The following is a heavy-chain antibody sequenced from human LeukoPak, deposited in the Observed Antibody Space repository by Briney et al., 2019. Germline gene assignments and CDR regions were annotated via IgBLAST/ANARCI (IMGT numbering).Heavy chain of an antibody. V-gene: IGHV3-9*01. Sequence: GGSLRLSCAASGFTFDDYAMHWVRQAPGKGLEWVSGISWSSDNIDYADSVKGRFTISRDNAKNSLYLQMNSLRVEDTALYYCAKDSGSSSGYESWFDPWGQGTLVTVSS. CDR3: AKDSGSSSGYESWFDP. J-gene: IGHJ5*02. CDR2: ISWSSDNI. CDR1: GFTFDDYA. D-gene: IGHD5-12*01.